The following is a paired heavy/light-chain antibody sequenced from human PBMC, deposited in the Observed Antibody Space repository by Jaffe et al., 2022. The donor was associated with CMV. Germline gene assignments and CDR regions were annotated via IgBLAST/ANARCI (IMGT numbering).Light chain of an antibody. Sequence: SYELTQPPSVSVSPGQTARITCSGDALPKKYAYWYQQKSGQAPVLVIYEDSKRPSGIPERFSGSSSGTMATLTISGAQVEDEADYYCYSTDSSGNHRRVFGTGTKVTVL. CDR2: EDS. V-gene: IGLV3-10*01. J-gene: IGLJ1*01. CDR1: ALPKKY. CDR3: YSTDSSGNHRRV.
Heavy chain of an antibody. J-gene: IGHJ6*02. Sequence: EVQLVESGGGLVKPGGSLRLSCAASGFTFSSYSMNWVRQAPGKGLEWVSSISSSSSYIYYADSVKGRFTISRDNAKNSLYLQMNSLRAEDTAVYYCAREMKGTIFGVVQRPLYGMDVWGQGTTVTVSS. D-gene: IGHD3-3*01. CDR1: GFTFSSYS. CDR3: AREMKGTIFGVVQRPLYGMDV. CDR2: ISSSSSYI. V-gene: IGHV3-21*01.